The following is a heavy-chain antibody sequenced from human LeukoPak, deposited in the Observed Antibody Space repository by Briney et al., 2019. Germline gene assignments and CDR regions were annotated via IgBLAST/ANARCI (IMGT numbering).Heavy chain of an antibody. V-gene: IGHV4-39*01. D-gene: IGHD3-10*01. Sequence: SSETLSLTCTVSGGSITSIIYYWGWIRQPPGQGLEWIGTIYYSGSTSYNPSLKSRVTISVDTSKNQFSLKLSSVTAADTAVYYCASRPTDYYGSKGYFDYWGQGTLVTVSS. CDR1: GGSITSIIYY. CDR2: IYYSGST. J-gene: IGHJ4*02. CDR3: ASRPTDYYGSKGYFDY.